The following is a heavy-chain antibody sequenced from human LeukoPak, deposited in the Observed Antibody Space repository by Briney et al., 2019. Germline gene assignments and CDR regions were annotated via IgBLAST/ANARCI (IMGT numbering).Heavy chain of an antibody. V-gene: IGHV3-48*01. J-gene: IGHJ4*02. CDR2: ISSRSDVI. CDR3: ARDGSRGYDMDY. CDR1: GFTFNTYN. D-gene: IGHD3-10*01. Sequence: QAGGSLRLSCAASGFTFNTYNMDWVRQAPGKGLEWVSYISSRSDVIYYADSAKGRFTISGDNVKNSLYLQMNSLRAEDTAVYYCARDGSRGYDMDYWGQGTLVTVSS.